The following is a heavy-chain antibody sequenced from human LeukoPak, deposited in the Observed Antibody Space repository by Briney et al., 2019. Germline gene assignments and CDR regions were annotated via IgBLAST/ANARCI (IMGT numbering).Heavy chain of an antibody. CDR1: GGTFSSYP. Sequence: SVKVSCKASGGTFSSYPLTWVRQAPGQGLEWMGEITPIFGAANYAQTFQGRVTITADESTSTVFMELSSLRSDDTAFYYCARNSRVASTSGLNYWGQGTLVTVSS. V-gene: IGHV1-69*01. CDR2: ITPIFGAA. J-gene: IGHJ4*02. D-gene: IGHD4-23*01. CDR3: ARNSRVASTSGLNY.